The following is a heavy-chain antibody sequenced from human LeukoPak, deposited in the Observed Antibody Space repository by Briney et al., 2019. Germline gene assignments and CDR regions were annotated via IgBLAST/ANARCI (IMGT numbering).Heavy chain of an antibody. CDR2: ISAYNGNT. V-gene: IGHV1-18*04. CDR3: ARDGSIAVAGYYSDY. CDR1: GYTFTSYG. J-gene: IGHJ4*02. D-gene: IGHD6-19*01. Sequence: GASVKVSCKASGYTFTSYGISWVRQAPGQGLEWMGWISAYNGNTNYAQKLQGRVTMTTDTSTSTAYMELRSLRSDDTAVYYCARDGSIAVAGYYSDYWGQGTLVTVSS.